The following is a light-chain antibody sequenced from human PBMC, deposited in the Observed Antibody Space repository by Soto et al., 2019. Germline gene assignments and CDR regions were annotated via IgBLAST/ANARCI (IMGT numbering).Light chain of an antibody. Sequence: IQMTQSPSSLSASVGDRVTITCRASQRITTYLNWYQQKPGEAPKLLISTSGTLQRGVPSRFSGSGSGTDFTLTITSRRPEDCATYFCQQTYSTPYTFGQGTKLEIK. J-gene: IGKJ2*01. CDR3: QQTYSTPYT. V-gene: IGKV1-39*01. CDR1: QRITTY. CDR2: TSG.